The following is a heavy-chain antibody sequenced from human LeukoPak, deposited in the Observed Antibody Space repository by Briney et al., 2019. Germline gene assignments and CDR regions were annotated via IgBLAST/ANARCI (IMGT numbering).Heavy chain of an antibody. J-gene: IGHJ4*02. D-gene: IGHD3-22*01. CDR2: IYHSGNT. CDR3: ARDKGEYYDSSGYLDY. Sequence: SETLSLTCTVSGGSISSYYWSWIRQPPGKGLEWIGYIYHSGNTNYNPSLKSRVTTSVDTSKNQFSLKLSSVTAADTAMYYCARDKGEYYDSSGYLDYWGQGTLVTVSS. CDR1: GGSISSYY. V-gene: IGHV4-59*01.